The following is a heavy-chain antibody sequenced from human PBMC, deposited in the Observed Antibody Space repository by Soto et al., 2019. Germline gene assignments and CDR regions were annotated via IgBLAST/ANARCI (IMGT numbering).Heavy chain of an antibody. J-gene: IGHJ3*02. CDR1: GFTFSSYA. Sequence: EVQLLESGGGLVQPGGSLRLSCAASGFTFSSYAMSWVRQAPGKGLEWVSAISGSGGSTYYADSVKGRFTISRDNSKNTLYLQMNSLRAADTAVYYCAKEDIVVVPAAIGAFDIWGQGTMVTVSS. V-gene: IGHV3-23*01. D-gene: IGHD2-2*01. CDR2: ISGSGGST. CDR3: AKEDIVVVPAAIGAFDI.